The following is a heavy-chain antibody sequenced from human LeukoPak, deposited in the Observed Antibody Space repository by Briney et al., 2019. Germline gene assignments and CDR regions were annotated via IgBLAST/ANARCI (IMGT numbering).Heavy chain of an antibody. Sequence: GGSLRLSCAGSGFTFSSYAMHWVRQAPGKGLEWVAVISYDGSNKFYADSVKGRFTISRDNSKNTLYLQMNSLRAEDTAVYYCAKDLFSGSYEDALGYWGQGTLVTVSS. CDR2: ISYDGSNK. CDR1: GFTFSSYA. D-gene: IGHD1-26*01. J-gene: IGHJ4*02. V-gene: IGHV3-30-3*01. CDR3: AKDLFSGSYEDALGY.